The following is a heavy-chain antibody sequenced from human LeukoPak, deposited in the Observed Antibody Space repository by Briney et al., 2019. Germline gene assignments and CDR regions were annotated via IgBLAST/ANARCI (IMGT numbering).Heavy chain of an antibody. CDR1: GYTFTSYG. CDR3: ARDTRYSSAWYDN. V-gene: IGHV1-18*01. CDR2: ITDYNRNT. D-gene: IGHD2-15*01. J-gene: IGHJ5*02. Sequence: ASVKVSCKASGYTFTSYGISWVRQAPGQGLEWMGWITDYNRNTYYAQKFQGRVTMTIDTSTSTAYTELRSLRSDDTAVYYCARDTRYSSAWYDNWGQGTLVTVSS.